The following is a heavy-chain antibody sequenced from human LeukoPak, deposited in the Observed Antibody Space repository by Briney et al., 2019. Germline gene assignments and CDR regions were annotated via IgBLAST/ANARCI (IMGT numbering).Heavy chain of an antibody. V-gene: IGHV3-23*01. CDR2: LSGSGGIT. Sequence: GGSLRLSCAASGFTFSSYAMSWVRQAPGKGLEWVSGLSGSGGITYYADSVKGRFTISRDNSKNTLYLQLNSLRAEDTAVYYCTKGRDFYYGMDVWGQGTTVTVSS. CDR3: TKGRDFYYGMDV. J-gene: IGHJ6*02. CDR1: GFTFSSYA.